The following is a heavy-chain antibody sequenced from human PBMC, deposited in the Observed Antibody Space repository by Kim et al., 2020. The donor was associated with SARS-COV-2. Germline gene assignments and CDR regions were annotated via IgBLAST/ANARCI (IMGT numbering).Heavy chain of an antibody. CDR2: T. Sequence: TYYAHSVKGRFTISMDNSENTLYLQMNSLRAEDTAVYYCAKGTEFGEFDYWGQGTLVTVSS. D-gene: IGHD3-10*01. V-gene: IGHV3-23*01. J-gene: IGHJ4*02. CDR3: AKGTEFGEFDY.